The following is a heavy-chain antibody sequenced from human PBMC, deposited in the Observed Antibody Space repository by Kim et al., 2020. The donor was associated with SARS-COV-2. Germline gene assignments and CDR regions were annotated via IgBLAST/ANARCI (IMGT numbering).Heavy chain of an antibody. Sequence: SETLSLTCTVSGGSISSSSYYWGWIRQPPGKGLEWIGSIYYSGSTYYNPSLKSRVTISVDTSKNQFSLKLSSVTAADTAVYYCASGLYSSSSGGWCYWGQGTLVTVSS. D-gene: IGHD6-6*01. CDR1: GGSISSSSYY. J-gene: IGHJ4*02. CDR3: ASGLYSSSSGGWCY. V-gene: IGHV4-39*01. CDR2: IYYSGST.